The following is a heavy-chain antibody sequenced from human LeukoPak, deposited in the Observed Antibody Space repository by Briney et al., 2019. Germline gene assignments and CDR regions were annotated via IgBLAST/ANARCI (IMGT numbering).Heavy chain of an antibody. V-gene: IGHV3-74*01. CDR1: GFTFSNYW. D-gene: IGHD1-26*01. CDR2: INSDGSTT. CDR3: ARALGSSSDY. J-gene: IGHJ4*02. Sequence: PGGSLRLSCAASGFTFSNYWVHWVRQAPGKGLVWVSRINSDGSTTNYADSVKGRFTISRDNAKNTLHLQMNRLRAEDTAVYYCARALGSSSDYWGQGALVTVSS.